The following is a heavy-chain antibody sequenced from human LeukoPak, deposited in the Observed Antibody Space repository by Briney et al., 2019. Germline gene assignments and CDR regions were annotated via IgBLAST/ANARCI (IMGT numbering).Heavy chain of an antibody. J-gene: IGHJ6*02. D-gene: IGHD1-1*01. CDR2: INHSGST. V-gene: IGHV4-34*01. CDR3: ASFPQVEDYYYGMDV. CDR1: GGSLSGYY. Sequence: ETLSLTCAVYGGSLSGYYWSWIRQPPGKGLEWIGEINHSGSTNSNPSLKSRVTMSVDTSKNQFSLKLSSVTAADTAVYYCASFPQVEDYYYGMDVWGQGTTVTVSS.